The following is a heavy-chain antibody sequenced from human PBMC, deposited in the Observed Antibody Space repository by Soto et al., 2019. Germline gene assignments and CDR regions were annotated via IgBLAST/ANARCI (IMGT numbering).Heavy chain of an antibody. J-gene: IGHJ5*02. CDR2: IYYSGST. Sequence: PSETLSLTCTVSGGSISSYYWSWIRQPPGKGLEWIGYIYYSGSTNYNPSLNSRVTISVDTSKNQFSLKLSSVTAADTAVYYCARAVTIFGVAPGWFDPWGQGTLVTVSS. D-gene: IGHD3-3*01. CDR3: ARAVTIFGVAPGWFDP. CDR1: GGSISSYY. V-gene: IGHV4-59*01.